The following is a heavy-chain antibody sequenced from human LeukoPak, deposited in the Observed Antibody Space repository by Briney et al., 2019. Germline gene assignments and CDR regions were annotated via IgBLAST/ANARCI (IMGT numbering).Heavy chain of an antibody. D-gene: IGHD2-2*01. CDR1: GYSFTSYW. CDR3: ARHLLVPAAIGLFDY. J-gene: IGHJ4*02. Sequence: GESLKISCKGSGYSFTSYWIGWVRQMPGKGLEWMGIIYPGDSDTRYSPSFQGQVTISADKSISTAYLQWSSLKASDTAMYYCARHLLVPAAIGLFDYWGQGTLVTVCS. CDR2: IYPGDSDT. V-gene: IGHV5-51*01.